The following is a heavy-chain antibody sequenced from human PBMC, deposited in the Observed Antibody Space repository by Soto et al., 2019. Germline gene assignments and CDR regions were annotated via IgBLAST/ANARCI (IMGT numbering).Heavy chain of an antibody. CDR3: AHSRNLITEDAQVGDFDY. CDR2: IYWDDDE. CDR1: GFSLTTGGVG. D-gene: IGHD3-10*01. J-gene: IGHJ4*02. Sequence: QITLKESGPTLVKPTQTLTLTCDFSGFSLTTGGVGVGWVRQPPGEALEWLALIYWDDDERYNPSLKTRLTITMDPSKNQVVLIMTNIDPVDTATYYCAHSRNLITEDAQVGDFDYWGQGTLVTVSS. V-gene: IGHV2-5*02.